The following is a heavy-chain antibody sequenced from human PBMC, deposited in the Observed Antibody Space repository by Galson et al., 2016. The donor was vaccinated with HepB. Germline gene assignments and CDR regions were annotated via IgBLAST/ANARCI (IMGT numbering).Heavy chain of an antibody. D-gene: IGHD3-10*01. V-gene: IGHV5-51*01. CDR3: ARLDGITMVRGSAVYGVDV. CDR1: GYGFTNYW. J-gene: IGHJ6*02. CDR2: ISPGYFDT. Sequence: QSGAEVKKPGESLTISCTASGYGFTNYWIGWVRQMPGKGLEWMGIISPGYFDTRYSPSFQGQVTIAADESISTAYLQWSSLKASDTAMYYCARLDGITMVRGSAVYGVDVWGQGTTVTVSS.